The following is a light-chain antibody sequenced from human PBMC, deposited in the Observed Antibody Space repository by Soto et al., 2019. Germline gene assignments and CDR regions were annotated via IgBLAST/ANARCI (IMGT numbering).Light chain of an antibody. CDR3: QQYHSSVWT. J-gene: IGKJ1*01. V-gene: IGKV3-20*01. CDR1: QRVGSSY. CDR2: GAL. Sequence: EIVLTQSPATLSLSPGERATLSCRTSQRVGSSYLAWYQQKPGQAPRLLIYGALNRATGIPDRFSGSGSGTDFTLTISRLEPEDFAVYFCQQYHSSVWTFGQGTKV.